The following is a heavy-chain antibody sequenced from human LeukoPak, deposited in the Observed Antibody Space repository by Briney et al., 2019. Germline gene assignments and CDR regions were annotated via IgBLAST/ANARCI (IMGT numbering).Heavy chain of an antibody. CDR1: GGSISSYY. CDR3: ARHPGYSYGPYYFDY. D-gene: IGHD5-18*01. J-gene: IGHJ4*02. V-gene: IGHV4-39*01. CDR2: IYYSGST. Sequence: ESSETLSLTCTVSGGSISSYYWSWIRQPPGKGLEWIGSIYYSGSTYYNPSLKSRVTISVDTSKNQFSLKLSSVTAADTAVYYCARHPGYSYGPYYFDYWGQGTLVTVSS.